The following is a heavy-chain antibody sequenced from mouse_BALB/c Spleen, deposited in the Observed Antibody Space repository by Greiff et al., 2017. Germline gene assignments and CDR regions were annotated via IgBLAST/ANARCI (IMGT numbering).Heavy chain of an antibody. J-gene: IGHJ2*01. CDR1: GFTFSSFG. V-gene: IGHV5-17*02. D-gene: IGHD2-4*01. Sequence: EVKLVESGGGLVQPGGSRKLSCAASGFTFSSFGMHWVRQAPEKGLEWVAYISSGSSTIYYADTVKGRFTISRDNPKNTLFLQMTSLRSEDTAMYYCARMYDYDGYFDYWGQGTTLTVSS. CDR2: ISSGSSTI. CDR3: ARMYDYDGYFDY.